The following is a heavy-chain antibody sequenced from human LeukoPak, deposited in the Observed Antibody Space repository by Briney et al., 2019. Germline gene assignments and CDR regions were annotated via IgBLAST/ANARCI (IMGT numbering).Heavy chain of an antibody. CDR2: IYYSGST. V-gene: IGHV4-59*08. D-gene: IGHD6-19*01. J-gene: IGHJ4*02. CDR3: ARAVSGRFDY. Sequence: SETLSLTCTVSGGSVSSYYWSWIRQPPGKGLEWTGYIYYSGSTNYNPSLKSRVTISVDTSKNQFSLKLSSVTAADTAIYYCARAVSGRFDYWGQGTLVTVSS. CDR1: GGSVSSYY.